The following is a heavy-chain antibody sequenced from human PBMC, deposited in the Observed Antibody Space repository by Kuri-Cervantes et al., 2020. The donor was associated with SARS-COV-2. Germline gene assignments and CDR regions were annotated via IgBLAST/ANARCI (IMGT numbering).Heavy chain of an antibody. V-gene: IGHV3-23*01. J-gene: IGHJ4*02. CDR3: TKDLAGPGMTH. CDR2: ISGSGGST. CDR1: GFTFSSYA. Sequence: GESLKISCAASGFTFSSYAMSWVRQAPGKGLEWVSAISGSGGSTYYADSVKGRFTISRDNSKNTLYLQMNSLRAEDTAVYYCTKDLAGPGMTHWGQGTLVTVSS. D-gene: IGHD3-10*01.